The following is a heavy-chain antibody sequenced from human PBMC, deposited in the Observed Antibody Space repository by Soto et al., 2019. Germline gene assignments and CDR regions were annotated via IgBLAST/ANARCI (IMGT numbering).Heavy chain of an antibody. V-gene: IGHV4-38-2*01. D-gene: IGHD2-21*02. Sequence: SETLSLTCAVSGYSISSGYYWGWIRQPPGKGLEWIGSIYHSGSTYYNPSLKSRVTISVDTSKNQFSLKLSSVTAADTAVYYCAGGEHIVVVTDIQGGVFSDYWGQGTLVTVSS. CDR3: AGGEHIVVVTDIQGGVFSDY. CDR1: GYSISSGYY. J-gene: IGHJ4*02. CDR2: IYHSGST.